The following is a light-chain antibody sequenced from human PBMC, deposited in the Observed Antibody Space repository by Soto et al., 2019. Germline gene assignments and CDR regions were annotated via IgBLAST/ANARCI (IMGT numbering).Light chain of an antibody. CDR3: QKYDSAPWT. CDR1: QGISNY. J-gene: IGKJ1*01. V-gene: IGKV1-27*01. Sequence: DVQMTQSPSSLSASVRDRVTITCRASQGISNYLAWYHQKPGKVPKLLIYAASTLQSGVPSRFSGSGSGTDFTLTISSLQPEDVATYYCQKYDSAPWTFGQGTKVEIK. CDR2: AAS.